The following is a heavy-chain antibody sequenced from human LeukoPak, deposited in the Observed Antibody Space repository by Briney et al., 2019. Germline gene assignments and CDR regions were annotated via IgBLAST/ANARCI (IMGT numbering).Heavy chain of an antibody. V-gene: IGHV1-46*01. CDR1: GYTFTSYY. D-gene: IGHD3-10*01. CDR2: INPSGGST. J-gene: IGHJ4*02. Sequence: ASLKVSCKASGYTFTSYYMHWVRHAPGQGLEWMGIINPSGGSTSYAQKFQGRVTMTRDTSTSTVHMELSSLRSEDTAVYYCARDSSGITMVRGVICYWGQGTLVTVSS. CDR3: ARDSSGITMVRGVICY.